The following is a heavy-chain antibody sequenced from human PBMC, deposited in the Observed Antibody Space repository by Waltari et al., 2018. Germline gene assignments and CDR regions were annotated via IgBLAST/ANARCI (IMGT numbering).Heavy chain of an antibody. D-gene: IGHD3-3*01. CDR2: IFQSGNT. J-gene: IGHJ5*02. Sequence: QVQLQESGPGLVRPSETLSLTCTVSEYSISTDFYWGWIRQSPGKGLEWIGGIFQSGNTYYNPSLRSRVTMAIDRSNNQFSLKLRSVTATDTAVYYCARDTRPNAIFGVIIPNNWFDPWGQGILVTVSS. CDR1: EYSISTDFY. V-gene: IGHV4-38-2*02. CDR3: ARDTRPNAIFGVIIPNNWFDP.